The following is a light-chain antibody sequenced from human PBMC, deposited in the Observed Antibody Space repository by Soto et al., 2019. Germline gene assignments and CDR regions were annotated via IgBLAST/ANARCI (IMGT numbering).Light chain of an antibody. V-gene: IGKV1-5*01. CDR2: DAS. CDR3: QQYHTYSYT. CDR1: QSLSGW. J-gene: IGKJ2*01. Sequence: DIQMTQSPSTVSASVGDRVTITCRASQSLSGWLAWYQQKPGKAPKLLISDASDLESGVPSRFSGSGSGTEFTLTISSLQPDDFAPYYCQQYHTYSYTFGRETKLEIK.